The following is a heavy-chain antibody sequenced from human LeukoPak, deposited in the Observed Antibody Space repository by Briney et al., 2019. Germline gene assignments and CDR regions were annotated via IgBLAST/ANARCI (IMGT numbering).Heavy chain of an antibody. CDR2: IIPIFGTA. J-gene: IGHJ4*02. V-gene: IGHV1-69*06. Sequence: SVKVSCKASGGTFSSYAISRVRQAPGQGLEWMGGIIPIFGTANYAQKLQGRVTITADKSTSTAYMGLSSLRSEDTAVYYCARGGFGEFKIWGPVDYWGQGTLVTVSS. D-gene: IGHD3-10*01. CDR1: GGTFSSYA. CDR3: ARGGFGEFKIWGPVDY.